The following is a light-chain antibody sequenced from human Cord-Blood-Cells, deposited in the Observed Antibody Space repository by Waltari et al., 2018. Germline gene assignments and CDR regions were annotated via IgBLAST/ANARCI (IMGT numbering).Light chain of an antibody. J-gene: IGLJ3*02. CDR2: EGS. CDR1: SSAVGSYNL. V-gene: IGLV2-23*01. Sequence: QSALTQPASVSGSPGQSITISCTGTSSAVGSYNLVSWYQQHPGKAPQLMIYEGSKRPSGVSNRFSGSKSGNTASLTISGLQAEDEADYYCCSYAGSNWVFGGGTKLTVL. CDR3: CSYAGSNWV.